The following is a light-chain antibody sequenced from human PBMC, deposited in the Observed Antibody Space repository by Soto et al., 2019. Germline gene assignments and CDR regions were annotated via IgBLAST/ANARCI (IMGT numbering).Light chain of an antibody. CDR3: QQYGTTPLT. CDR2: DAS. V-gene: IGKV3-20*01. J-gene: IGKJ4*01. Sequence: EIVLTQSPGTLSLSPGERATLSCRASQSVKNNYLAWYQHKPGQAPRFLMYDASSRATGIPDRFTGSGSGTDFTLTISRLEPEEFAVHYCQQYGTTPLTFGGGTKVEIK. CDR1: QSVKNNY.